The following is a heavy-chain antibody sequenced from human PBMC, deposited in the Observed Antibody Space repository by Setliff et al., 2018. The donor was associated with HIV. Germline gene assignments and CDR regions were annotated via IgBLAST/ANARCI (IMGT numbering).Heavy chain of an antibody. V-gene: IGHV3-20*04. D-gene: IGHD3-22*01. CDR2: IYDSGST. Sequence: GGSLRLSCAASGFPFTSFSINWVRQAPGKGLEWVSRIYDSGSTGYADSVKGRFTISRDNAKNSLHLQMNSLRAEDTALYYCVTVGDYDSSGYYRYWGQGTLVTVSS. CDR3: VTVGDYDSSGYYRY. CDR1: GFPFTSFS. J-gene: IGHJ4*02.